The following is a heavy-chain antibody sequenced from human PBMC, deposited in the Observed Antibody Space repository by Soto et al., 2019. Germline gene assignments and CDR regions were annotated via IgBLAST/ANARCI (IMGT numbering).Heavy chain of an antibody. V-gene: IGHV4-31*03. D-gene: IGHD6-19*01. CDR2: IYYSGST. Sequence: PSETLSLTCTVSGGSISSGGYYWSWIRRHPGKGLEWIGYIYYSGSTYYNPSLKSRVTISVDTSKNQFSLKLSSETAADTAVYYCARANHPVPFDPWGQGTLVTVSS. CDR3: ARANHPVPFDP. J-gene: IGHJ5*02. CDR1: GGSISSGGYY.